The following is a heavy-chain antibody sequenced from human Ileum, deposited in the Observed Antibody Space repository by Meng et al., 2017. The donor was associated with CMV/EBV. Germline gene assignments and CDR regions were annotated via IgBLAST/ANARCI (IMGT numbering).Heavy chain of an antibody. V-gene: IGHV4-34*01. Sequence: GSLRLSCAVYGGSFSGYYWSWIRQPPGKGLEWIGEINHSGSTNYNPSLKSRVTISVDTSKNQFSLKLSSVTAADTAVYYCATRQVIWRFLLGSPDYWGQGTRVTGSS. D-gene: IGHD3-3*01. CDR2: INHSGST. CDR3: ATRQVIWRFLLGSPDY. J-gene: IGHJ4*02. CDR1: GGSFSGYY.